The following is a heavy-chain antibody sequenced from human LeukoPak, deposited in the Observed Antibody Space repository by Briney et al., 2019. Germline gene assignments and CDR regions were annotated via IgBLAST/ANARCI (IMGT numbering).Heavy chain of an antibody. J-gene: IGHJ6*03. CDR3: ARDGIAVAGSKVYYYMDV. CDR2: IYHSGRT. D-gene: IGHD6-19*01. V-gene: IGHV4-38-2*02. CDR1: GYSISSGYY. Sequence: SETLSLTCTVSGYSISSGYYWGWIRQPPGKGLEWIGSIYHSGRTFYNPSLKSRVTISVDTSKNQFSLKLTSVTAADTAVYYCARDGIAVAGSKVYYYMDVWGKGTTVTVSS.